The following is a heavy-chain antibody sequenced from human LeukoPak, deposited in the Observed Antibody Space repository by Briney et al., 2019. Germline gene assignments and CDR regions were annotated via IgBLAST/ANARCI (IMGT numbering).Heavy chain of an antibody. CDR3: AKDRYGDYVSGGFNWFDP. J-gene: IGHJ5*02. CDR1: GFTFSSYA. Sequence: GGSLRLSCAASGFTFSSYAMSWVRQAPGKGLEWVSAISGRGGSTYYADSVKGRFTISRDNSKNTLYLQMNSLRAEDTAVYYCAKDRYGDYVSGGFNWFDPWGQGTLVTVSS. CDR2: ISGRGGST. V-gene: IGHV3-23*01. D-gene: IGHD4-17*01.